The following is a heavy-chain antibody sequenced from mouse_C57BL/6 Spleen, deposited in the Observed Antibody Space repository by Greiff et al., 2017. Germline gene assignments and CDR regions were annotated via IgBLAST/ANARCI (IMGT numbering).Heavy chain of an antibody. D-gene: IGHD1-1*01. CDR3: AREGTTVGGDY. V-gene: IGHV3-6*01. CDR2: ISYDGSN. CDR1: GYSITSGYY. J-gene: IGHJ4*01. Sequence: EVQLVESGPGLVKPSQSLSLTCSVTGYSITSGYYWNWIRQFPGNKLEWMGYISYDGSNNYNPSLKNRISITRDTSKNQFFLKLNSVTTEDTATYYCAREGTTVGGDYWGQGTSVTVSS.